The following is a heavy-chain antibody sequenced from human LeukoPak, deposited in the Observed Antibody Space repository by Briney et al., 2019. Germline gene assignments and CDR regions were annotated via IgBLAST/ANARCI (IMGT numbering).Heavy chain of an antibody. V-gene: IGHV1-24*01. CDR3: ATAPGRGYYFAWFDP. J-gene: IGHJ5*02. Sequence: GASVKASCKVSGYTLTELSMHWVRQAPGNGRGWMGGFDPEDGETIYAQKFQGRVTMTEDTSTDTAYMELSSLRSEDTAVYYCATAPGRGYYFAWFDPWGQGTLVTVSS. CDR1: GYTLTELS. CDR2: FDPEDGET. D-gene: IGHD3-22*01.